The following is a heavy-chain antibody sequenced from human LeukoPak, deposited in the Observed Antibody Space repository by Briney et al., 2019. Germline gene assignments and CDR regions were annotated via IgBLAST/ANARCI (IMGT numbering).Heavy chain of an antibody. CDR1: GFTFSSYG. D-gene: IGHD4-23*01. CDR3: ARDRGGRLRWPGWGDFDY. Sequence: GGSLRLSCAASGFTFSSYGMSWVRQAPGKGLEWVSGISGSGGSTYYADSVKGRFTISRDNSKNTLYLQMNSLRAEDTAVYYCARDRGGRLRWPGWGDFDYWGQGTLVTVSS. V-gene: IGHV3-23*01. J-gene: IGHJ4*02. CDR2: ISGSGGST.